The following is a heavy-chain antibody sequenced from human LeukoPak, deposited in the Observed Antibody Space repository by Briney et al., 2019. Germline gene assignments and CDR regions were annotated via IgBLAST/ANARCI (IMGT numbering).Heavy chain of an antibody. CDR2: INWSGGST. Sequence: PGGSLRLSCTASGFAFDEHGMSWVRHVPGKGLERVSGINWSGGSTGYADPLRGRFTISRDNAKNSLYLQMDSLRAEDTALYYCARAPITSPFYFDYWGQGTLVTVSS. CDR3: ARAPITSPFYFDY. D-gene: IGHD2-2*01. CDR1: GFAFDEHG. V-gene: IGHV3-20*04. J-gene: IGHJ4*02.